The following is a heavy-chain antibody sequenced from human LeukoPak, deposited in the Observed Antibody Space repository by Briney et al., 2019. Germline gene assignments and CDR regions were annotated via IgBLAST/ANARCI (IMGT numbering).Heavy chain of an antibody. CDR3: ARGRRLAPLDY. CDR1: GASFSGYY. Sequence: SETLSLTCAVHGASFSGYYWSWIRQPPGKGLEWIGEINHSGSTNYNPSLKSRVTISVDTSKNQFSLKLSSVTAADTAVYYCARGRRLAPLDYWGQGTLVTVSS. J-gene: IGHJ4*02. CDR2: INHSGST. D-gene: IGHD3-9*01. V-gene: IGHV4-34*01.